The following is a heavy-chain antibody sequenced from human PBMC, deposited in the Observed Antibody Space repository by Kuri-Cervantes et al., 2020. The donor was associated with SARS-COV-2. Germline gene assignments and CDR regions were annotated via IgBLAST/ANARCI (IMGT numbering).Heavy chain of an antibody. CDR2: INHSGST. CDR1: GGSFSGYY. V-gene: IGHV4-34*01. J-gene: IGHJ4*02. D-gene: IGHD2-2*02. CDR3: ASSIYCSSTSCYTYGHFDY. Sequence: GSLRLSCAVYGGSFSGYYWSWIRQPPGKGLEWIGEINHSGSTNYNPSLKSRVTIFVDTSKNQFSLKLSSVTAADTAVYYCASSIYCSSTSCYTYGHFDYWGQGTLVTVSS.